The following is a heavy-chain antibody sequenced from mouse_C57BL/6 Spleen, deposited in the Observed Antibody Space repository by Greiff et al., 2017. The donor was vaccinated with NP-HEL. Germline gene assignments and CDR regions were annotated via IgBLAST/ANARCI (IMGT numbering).Heavy chain of an antibody. Sequence: EVKLMESGGGLVKPGGSLKLSCAASGFTFSSYAMSWVRQTPEKRLEWVATISDGGSYTYYPDNVKGRFTISRDNAKNNLYLQMSHLKSEDTAMYYCAREGGPSYWYFDVWGTGTTVTVSS. CDR3: AREGGPSYWYFDV. CDR2: ISDGGSYT. J-gene: IGHJ1*03. V-gene: IGHV5-4*01. CDR1: GFTFSSYA.